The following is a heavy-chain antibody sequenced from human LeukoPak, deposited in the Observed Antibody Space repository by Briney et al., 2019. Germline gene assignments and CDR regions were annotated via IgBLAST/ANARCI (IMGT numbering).Heavy chain of an antibody. D-gene: IGHD3-22*01. V-gene: IGHV4-31*03. CDR2: IYYSGST. J-gene: IGHJ3*02. CDR1: GGPISSGGYY. CDR3: ARGSLTYYDSSGYYYRAFDI. Sequence: PSQTLSLTCTVSGGPISSGGYYWSWIRQHPGKGLEWIGYIYYSGSTYYNPSLKSRVTISVDTSKNQFSLKLSSVTAADTAVYYCARGSLTYYDSSGYYYRAFDIWGQGTMVTVSS.